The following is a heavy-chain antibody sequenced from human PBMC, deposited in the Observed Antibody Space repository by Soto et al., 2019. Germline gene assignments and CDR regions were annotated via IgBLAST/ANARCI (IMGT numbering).Heavy chain of an antibody. CDR1: GYTFTGYY. D-gene: IGHD2-15*01. CDR3: ARDWVVVVVAAKGSYFDY. J-gene: IGHJ4*02. CDR2: INPNSGGT. Sequence: GASVKVSCKASGYTFTGYYMHWVRQAPGQGLEWMGWINPNSGGTNYAQKFQGRVTMTRDTSISTAYMELSRLRSDDTAVYYCARDWVVVVVAAKGSYFDYWGQGTLVTVSS. V-gene: IGHV1-2*02.